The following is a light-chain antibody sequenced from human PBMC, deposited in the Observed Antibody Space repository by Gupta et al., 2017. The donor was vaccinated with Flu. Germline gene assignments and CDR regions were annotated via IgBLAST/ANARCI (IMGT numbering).Light chain of an antibody. V-gene: IGLV1-47*01. Sequence: QSVLTPPSSVSGHPGPTVTIACSGGMSNVGSKFVYWYQQFPGMAPKLLIYRNDQRPSGVPDRFSASKSGTSASLAISGLRSEDEADYFCAALDDSMTALFGGGTKLNVL. J-gene: IGLJ3*02. CDR1: MSNVGSKF. CDR2: RND. CDR3: AALDDSMTAL.